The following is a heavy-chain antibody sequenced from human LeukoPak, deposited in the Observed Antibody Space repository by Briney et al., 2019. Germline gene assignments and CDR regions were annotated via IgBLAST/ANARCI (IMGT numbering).Heavy chain of an antibody. Sequence: GGSLRLSCAASGFTFSNAYMNWVRQAPGKGLEWVSSISSSSSYIYYADSVKGRFTISRDNAKNSLYLQMNSLRAEDTAVYYCARVVSAASRLLSRGSDWFDPWGQGTLVTVSS. CDR2: ISSSSSYI. V-gene: IGHV3-21*01. J-gene: IGHJ5*02. CDR1: GFTFSNAY. CDR3: ARVVSAASRLLSRGSDWFDP. D-gene: IGHD2-2*01.